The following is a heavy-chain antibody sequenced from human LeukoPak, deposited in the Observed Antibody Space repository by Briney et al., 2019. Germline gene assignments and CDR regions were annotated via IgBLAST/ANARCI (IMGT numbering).Heavy chain of an antibody. CDR2: IYYNGDT. J-gene: IGHJ5*02. D-gene: IGHD4/OR15-4a*01. Sequence: SETLSLTCAVYGGSFTGYSWSWIRQTPGKGLEWIGYIYYNGDTHYNPSLNSRLSISVDTPNNQFSLNLRSVTAADTAVYYCVRGPYGASISNWFDPWGQGLLVTVSS. CDR1: GGSFTGYS. V-gene: IGHV4-34*11. CDR3: VRGPYGASISNWFDP.